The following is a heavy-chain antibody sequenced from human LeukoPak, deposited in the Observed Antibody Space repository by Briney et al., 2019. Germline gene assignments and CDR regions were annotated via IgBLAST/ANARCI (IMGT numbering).Heavy chain of an antibody. CDR2: INPSGGST. CDR3: AREYIVVVVAATGFAP. J-gene: IGHJ5*02. D-gene: IGHD2-15*01. Sequence: ASVKVSCKASGYTFTSYYMHWVRQAPGQGLEWMGIINPSGGSTSYAQKFQGRVTMTRNTSTNTVYMELSSLRSEDTAVHYCAREYIVVVVAATGFAPWGQGTLVTASS. CDR1: GYTFTSYY. V-gene: IGHV1-46*01.